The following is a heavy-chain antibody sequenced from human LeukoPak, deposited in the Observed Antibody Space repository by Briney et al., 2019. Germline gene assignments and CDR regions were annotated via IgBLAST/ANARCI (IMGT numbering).Heavy chain of an antibody. J-gene: IGHJ6*03. CDR1: GFTFSSYG. V-gene: IGHV3-30*02. CDR3: AKLPSTYSNYYYYMDV. Sequence: GGSLRLSCAASGFTFSSYGMHWVRQAPGKGLEWVAFIRYDGSNKYYADSVKGRFTISRDNSKNTLYLQMNSLRAEDTAVYYCAKLPSTYSNYYYYMDVWGQGTLVTVSS. D-gene: IGHD4-11*01. CDR2: IRYDGSNK.